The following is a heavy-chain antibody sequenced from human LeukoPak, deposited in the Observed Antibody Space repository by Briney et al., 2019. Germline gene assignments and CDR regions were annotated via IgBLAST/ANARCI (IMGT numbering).Heavy chain of an antibody. CDR2: IKHDGSEK. CDR1: GFTFRSYW. CDR3: ARGRSVDV. J-gene: IGHJ6*02. D-gene: IGHD5-24*01. Sequence: GGSLRLSCAASGFTFRSYWMSWVRQAPGKGLEWVANIKHDGSEKYYVDSVKGRFTISRDNAKKSLYLQMNSLTAEDTAVYYCARGRSVDVWGQGATVTVSS. V-gene: IGHV3-7*04.